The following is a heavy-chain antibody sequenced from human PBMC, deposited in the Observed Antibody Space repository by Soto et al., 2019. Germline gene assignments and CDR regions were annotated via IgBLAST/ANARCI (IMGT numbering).Heavy chain of an antibody. V-gene: IGHV3-30*18. CDR3: AKDVSQYSSSWAWYFDY. D-gene: IGHD6-13*01. CDR2: ISYDGSNK. CDR1: GFTFSNYG. J-gene: IGHJ4*02. Sequence: GGSLRLSCAVSGFTFSNYGMHWVRQAPGKGLEWVSVISYDGSNKYYADSVKGRFTISRDNSKNTLYPQMNSLRAEDTAVYYCAKDVSQYSSSWAWYFDYWGQGTLVTVS.